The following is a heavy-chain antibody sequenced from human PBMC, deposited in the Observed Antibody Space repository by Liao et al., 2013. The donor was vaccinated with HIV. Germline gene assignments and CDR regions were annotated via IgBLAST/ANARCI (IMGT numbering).Heavy chain of an antibody. CDR3: ARLRPNPIIGHFDY. CDR1: GASITTYF. V-gene: IGHV4-4*07. J-gene: IGHJ4*02. CDR2: ISSSGST. Sequence: QVQLQESGPGLVKPSETLSLTCTVSGASITTYFWNWIRQPAGKGLEWIGRISSSGSTNYNPSLKSRVTISLDTSKNQFSLRLSSVTAADTAVYYCARLRPNPIIGHFDYWGQGKLVTVSS. D-gene: IGHD3/OR15-3a*01.